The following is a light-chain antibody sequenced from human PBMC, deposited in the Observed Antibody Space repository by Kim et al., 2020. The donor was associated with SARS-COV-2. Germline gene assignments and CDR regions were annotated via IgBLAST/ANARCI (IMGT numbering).Light chain of an antibody. CDR1: QSVSND. CDR3: QQRANWYS. V-gene: IGKV3-11*01. Sequence: EIVLTQSPATLSLSPGERATLSCRASQSVSNDLAWYQQKPGQAPRLLIFDASNRATGIPARFSGSGSGTDFTLTISSLEPEDFAVYYCQQRANWYSFGQGTKLEIK. CDR2: DAS. J-gene: IGKJ2*03.